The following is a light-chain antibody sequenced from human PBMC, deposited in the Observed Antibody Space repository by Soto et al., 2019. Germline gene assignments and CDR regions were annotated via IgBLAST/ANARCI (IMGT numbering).Light chain of an antibody. CDR2: DVS. CDR1: SSDVGGYNY. V-gene: IGLV2-14*01. CDR3: SSYTSSSTRLV. Sequence: QSVLTQPASVSGSPGQSITISCTGTSSDVGGYNYVSWYQQHPGKAPKLMIYDVSNRPSGVSNRFSGSKSGNTAPLTISGLQAEDEADYYCSSYTSSSTRLVFGTGTKVTV. J-gene: IGLJ1*01.